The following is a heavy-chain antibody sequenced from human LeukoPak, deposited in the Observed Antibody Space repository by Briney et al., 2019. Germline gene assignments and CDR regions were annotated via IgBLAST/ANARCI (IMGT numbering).Heavy chain of an antibody. J-gene: IGHJ6*04. CDR3: AELGITMIGGV. CDR2: ISYDGITE. D-gene: IGHD3-10*02. V-gene: IGHV3-30*04. CDR1: GFAFSSYA. Sequence: PGRSLRLSCAGSGFAFSSYAMHWVRQAPGKGLEWVAIISYDGITEDYSDSVKGRFSISRDNFKNTLFLQMNGLRAEDTAVYYCAELGITMIGGVWGKGTTVTISS.